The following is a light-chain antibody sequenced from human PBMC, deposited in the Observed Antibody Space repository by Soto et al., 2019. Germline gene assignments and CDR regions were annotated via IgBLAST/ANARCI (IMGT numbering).Light chain of an antibody. V-gene: IGKV3D-15*01. J-gene: IGKJ4*01. CDR1: QSVSSN. CDR2: GAS. Sequence: EIVMTQSPATLSVSPGERATLSCRASQSVSSNLAWYQQKPGQPPRLLISGASTRATGIPARFSGSGSGTEFTLPISSLQSEDFAVYYCQQYNDWAPLTFGGGTKVEIK. CDR3: QQYNDWAPLT.